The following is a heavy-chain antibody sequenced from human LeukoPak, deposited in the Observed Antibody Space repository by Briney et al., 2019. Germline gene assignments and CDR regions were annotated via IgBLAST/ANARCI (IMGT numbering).Heavy chain of an antibody. J-gene: IGHJ4*02. D-gene: IGHD6-19*01. Sequence: PGGSLRLSCSASGXSVSRNYMSWVRQAPGKGLEWVSVIYTGGNTYYTDSVKGRFTISRDNSKNTLYLQMNSLRAEDTAVYYCARGPNSSGWYWGQGTLVTVSS. CDR2: IYTGGNT. CDR1: GXSVSRNY. V-gene: IGHV3-53*01. CDR3: ARGPNSSGWY.